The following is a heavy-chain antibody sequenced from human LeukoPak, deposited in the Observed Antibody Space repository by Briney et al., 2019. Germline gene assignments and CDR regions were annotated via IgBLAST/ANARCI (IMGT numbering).Heavy chain of an antibody. Sequence: SETLSLTCTVSGGSISSHYWTWIRQPAGKGLEWIGRINASGSTRYNPSLKSRVTMSVDPSKNEFSLKLSSVTAADTAVYFCAGGMPGDYDYNCFDTWGQGTLVTVSS. V-gene: IGHV4-4*07. CDR2: INASGST. D-gene: IGHD4-17*01. CDR3: AGGMPGDYDYNCFDT. CDR1: GGSISSHY. J-gene: IGHJ5*02.